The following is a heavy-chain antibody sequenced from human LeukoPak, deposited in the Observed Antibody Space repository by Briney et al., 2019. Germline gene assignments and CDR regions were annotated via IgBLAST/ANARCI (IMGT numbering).Heavy chain of an antibody. CDR2: IYPGDSDT. Sequence: KSGESLKISCKGSGYTFASYWIGWVRQMPGKGLEWMGIIYPGDSDTRYSPSFQGQVTISADKSISTAYLQWSSLKASDTAMYYCARAGTSTYYLIAYWGQGTLVTVSS. CDR3: ARAGTSTYYLIAY. D-gene: IGHD2/OR15-2a*01. J-gene: IGHJ4*02. V-gene: IGHV5-51*01. CDR1: GYTFASYW.